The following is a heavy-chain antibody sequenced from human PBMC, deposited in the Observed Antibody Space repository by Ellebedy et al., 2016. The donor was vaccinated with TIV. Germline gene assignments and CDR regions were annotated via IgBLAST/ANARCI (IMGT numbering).Heavy chain of an antibody. Sequence: SETLSLSXTVSGGSISSGGYYWSWIRQHPGKGLEWIGYIYYSGSTYYNPSLKSRVTISVDTSKNQFSLKLSSVTAADTAVYYCARGAAFDYWGQGTLVTVSS. CDR1: GGSISSGGYY. J-gene: IGHJ4*02. V-gene: IGHV4-31*03. CDR3: ARGAAFDY. CDR2: IYYSGST.